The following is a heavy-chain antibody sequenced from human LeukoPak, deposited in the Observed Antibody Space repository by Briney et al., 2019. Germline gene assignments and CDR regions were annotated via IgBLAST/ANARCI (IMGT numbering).Heavy chain of an antibody. D-gene: IGHD4-11*01. CDR1: GYTFTSYD. J-gene: IGHJ4*02. CDR3: ARPDYSRGFDY. CDR2: INPNSGNT. V-gene: IGHV1-8*03. Sequence: ASVKVSCKASGYTFTSYDINWVRQATGQGLEWMGWINPNSGNTGYAQKFQGRVTITRNTSISTAYMELSSLRSEDTAVYYCARPDYSRGFDYWGQGTLVTVSS.